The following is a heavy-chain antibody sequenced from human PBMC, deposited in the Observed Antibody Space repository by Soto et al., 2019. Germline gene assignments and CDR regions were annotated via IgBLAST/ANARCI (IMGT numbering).Heavy chain of an antibody. CDR3: ARGPSGDKVDD. Sequence: SETLSLTCTVSGGSISSYYWSWIRQPPGKGLEWIGYIYYSGSTYYNPSLASRITISVDTSKTQFSLDLNSVTAADTAVYYCARGPSGDKVDDWDQGILVTVSS. CDR2: IYYSGST. V-gene: IGHV4-59*08. D-gene: IGHD7-27*01. CDR1: GGSISSYY. J-gene: IGHJ4*02.